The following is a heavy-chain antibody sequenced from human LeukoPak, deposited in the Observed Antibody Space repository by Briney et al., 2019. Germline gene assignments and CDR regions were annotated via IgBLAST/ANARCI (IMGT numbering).Heavy chain of an antibody. CDR3: ARKEQQLAFDY. V-gene: IGHV1-18*04. Sequence: GASVKVSCKASGYTFTSYGISWVRQAPGQGLEWMGWISAYNGNTHYAQRLQGRVTMTTDTSTSTACMELRSLRSDDTAMYYCARKEQQLAFDYWGQGTLVTVSS. CDR2: ISAYNGNT. CDR1: GYTFTSYG. D-gene: IGHD6-13*01. J-gene: IGHJ4*02.